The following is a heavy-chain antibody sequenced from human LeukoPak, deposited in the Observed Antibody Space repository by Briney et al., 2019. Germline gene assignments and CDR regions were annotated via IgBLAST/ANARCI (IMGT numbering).Heavy chain of an antibody. CDR3: ARDETLLWFGEFNWFDP. CDR2: INPNSGGT. J-gene: IGHJ5*02. CDR1: GYTFTGYY. D-gene: IGHD3-10*01. Sequence: ASVKVSCKASGYTFTGYYMHWVRQAPGQGLEWMGWINPNSGGTNYAQKFQGRATMTRDTSISTAYMELSRLRSDDTAVYYCARDETLLWFGEFNWFDPWGQGTLVTVSS. V-gene: IGHV1-2*02.